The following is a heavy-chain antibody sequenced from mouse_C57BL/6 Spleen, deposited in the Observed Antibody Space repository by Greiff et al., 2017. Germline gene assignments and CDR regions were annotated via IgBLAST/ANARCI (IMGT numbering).Heavy chain of an antibody. V-gene: IGHV1-50*01. CDR1: GYTFTSYW. CDR2: IDPSDSYT. D-gene: IGHD3-2*02. J-gene: IGHJ2*01. Sequence: VQLQQPGAELVKPGASVKLSCKASGYTFTSYWMQWVKQRPGQGLEWIGEIDPSDSYTNYNQKFKGKATLTVDTSSSTAYMQLSSLTSEDSAVYYCARARGGSSGYGDYWGQGTTLTVSS. CDR3: ARARGGSSGYGDY.